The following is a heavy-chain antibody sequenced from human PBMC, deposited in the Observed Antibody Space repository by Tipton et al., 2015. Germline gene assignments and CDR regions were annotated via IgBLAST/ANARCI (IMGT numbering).Heavy chain of an antibody. V-gene: IGHV4-61*01. CDR1: GASVSSGPYY. CDR2: ISYTETS. J-gene: IGHJ4*02. D-gene: IGHD3-16*01. CDR3: ARIRGRYVMDH. Sequence: TLSLTCTVSGASVSSGPYYWSWIRQPPGKGLQWIGYISYTETSHYNPSLKSRVTISVDTSKNQFSLKLSSVTAADTAVYYCARIRGRYVMDHWGQGTLVIVSS.